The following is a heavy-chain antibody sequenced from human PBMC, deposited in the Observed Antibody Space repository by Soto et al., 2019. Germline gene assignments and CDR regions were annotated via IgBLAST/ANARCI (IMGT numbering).Heavy chain of an antibody. J-gene: IGHJ4*02. CDR1: GFTFSSYA. CDR2: ISYDGSNK. CDR3: ARGLAVAGTALDC. Sequence: QVQLVESGGGVVQPGRSLRLSCAASGFTFSSYAMHWVRQAPGKGLEWVAVISYDGSNKYYADSVKGRFTISRDNSKNTLYLQMNSLRAEDTAVYYCARGLAVAGTALDCWGQGPLVTVSS. V-gene: IGHV3-30-3*01. D-gene: IGHD6-19*01.